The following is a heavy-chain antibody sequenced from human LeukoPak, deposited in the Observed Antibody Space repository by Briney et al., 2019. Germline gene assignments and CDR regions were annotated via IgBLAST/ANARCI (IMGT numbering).Heavy chain of an antibody. V-gene: IGHV3-53*01. CDR3: SRARGGDGLPFDF. Sequence: PSETLSLTCTVSGASISSYHWSWVRQAPGTGLEWVSLIYSDGSTSYADSVRGRFTISRDNSKNTLYLHMNSLRAEDTAVYYCSRARGGDGLPFDFWGQGTLVTVSS. D-gene: IGHD3-16*01. CDR2: IYSDGST. CDR1: GASISSYH. J-gene: IGHJ4*02.